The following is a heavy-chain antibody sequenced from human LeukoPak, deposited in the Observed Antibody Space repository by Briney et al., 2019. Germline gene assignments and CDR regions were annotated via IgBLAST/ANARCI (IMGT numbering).Heavy chain of an antibody. CDR1: GFSFYEYG. CDR2: INWNGGST. Sequence: GSLRLSCAASGFSFYEYGMGWVRQAPRKGREWVSGINWNGGSTGYADSVQGRLTISRDNAKNSVYLQMNSLRAEDTAFYYCARPVEMATIASDAFDIWGQGTMVTVSS. CDR3: ARPVEMATIASDAFDI. D-gene: IGHD5-24*01. V-gene: IGHV3-20*04. J-gene: IGHJ3*02.